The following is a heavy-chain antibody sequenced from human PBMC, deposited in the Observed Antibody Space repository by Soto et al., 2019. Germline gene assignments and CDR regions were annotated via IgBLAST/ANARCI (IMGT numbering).Heavy chain of an antibody. CDR2: FGVDYVT. D-gene: IGHD2-8*02. CDR3: AKAKGSFDHTGPDQ. Sequence: EVQLLESGGGLIQPGGSLRLSRATFGFSFSNYAMRWVRQAPGMGLEWVSGFGVDYVTYYADSVRVRFTISRDNSKNTLYLQMNRLRAEDTGLYYCAKAKGSFDHTGPDQWGQGTRVTVSS. CDR1: GFSFSNYA. V-gene: IGHV3-23*01. J-gene: IGHJ4*02.